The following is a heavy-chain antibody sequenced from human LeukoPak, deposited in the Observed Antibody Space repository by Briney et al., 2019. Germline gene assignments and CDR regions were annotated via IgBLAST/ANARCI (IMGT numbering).Heavy chain of an antibody. J-gene: IGHJ4*02. D-gene: IGHD6-13*01. Sequence: PSETLSLTCTVSGGSIRSYYWSWIRQPAGKGLEWIGRIYTSGSTNYNPSLKSRVTMSVDTSKNQFSLKLSSVTAADTAVYYCARLRDSSSWYYFDYWGQGTLVTVSS. CDR3: ARLRDSSSWYYFDY. V-gene: IGHV4-4*07. CDR1: GGSIRSYY. CDR2: IYTSGST.